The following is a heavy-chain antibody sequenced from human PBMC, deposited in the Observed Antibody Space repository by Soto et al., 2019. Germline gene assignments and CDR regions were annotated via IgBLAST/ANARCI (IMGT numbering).Heavy chain of an antibody. J-gene: IGHJ4*02. CDR2: ITPFSGDV. D-gene: IGHD1-26*01. CDR3: ASGGAGSGPFTWELPDH. Sequence: QMQLVLSGAEVKKTGSTVTVSCKALGNTFIYRYLHWVRQAPGQALEWMGWITPFSGDVHYAHKFQERVTITTDRSINTAYMRMSSLRSEDTAMYYCASGGAGSGPFTWELPDHWGQGTLVTVSS. CDR1: GNTFIYRY. V-gene: IGHV1-45*02.